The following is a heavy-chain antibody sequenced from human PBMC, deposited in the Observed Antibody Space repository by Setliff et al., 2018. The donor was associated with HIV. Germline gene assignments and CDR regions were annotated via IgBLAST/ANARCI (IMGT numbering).Heavy chain of an antibody. CDR3: ARSVYGSGTYPLDI. J-gene: IGHJ4*02. Sequence: SETLSLTCAVYGGSFSGYYWSWIRQPPGKGLEWIGEINHDRTTYYNPSLWGRVTISIDTSKNQFSLKLSSVTAADTAVYYCARSVYGSGTYPLDIWGLGILVTVSS. CDR1: GGSFSGYY. V-gene: IGHV4-34*01. CDR2: INHDRTT. D-gene: IGHD3-10*01.